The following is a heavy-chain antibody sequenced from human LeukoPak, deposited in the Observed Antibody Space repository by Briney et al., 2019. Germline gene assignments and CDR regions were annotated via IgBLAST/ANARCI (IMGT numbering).Heavy chain of an antibody. V-gene: IGHV4-30-2*01. J-gene: IGHJ3*02. CDR3: ARDDRRADAFDI. Sequence: PSETLSLTCAVSGGSISSGGYSWSWIRQPPGKGLEWIGYIYHSGSTYYKPSLKSRVTISVDRSKNQFSLKLSSVTAADTAVYYCARDDRRADAFDIWGQGTMVTVSS. CDR1: GGSISSGGYS. CDR2: IYHSGST.